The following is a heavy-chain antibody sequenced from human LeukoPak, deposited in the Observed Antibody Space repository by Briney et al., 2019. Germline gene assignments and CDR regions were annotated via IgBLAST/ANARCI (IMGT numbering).Heavy chain of an antibody. V-gene: IGHV1-24*01. J-gene: IGHJ4*02. CDR1: GYTLTEFS. Sequence: ASVKVSCKVSGYTLTEFSMHWVRQAPGQGLEWMGGFDPEDGETIYAQKFQGRVTMTEDTSTDTAYMELSSLRPEDTAVYYCATGDVSGYDKLFDYWGQGTLVTVSS. CDR2: FDPEDGET. CDR3: ATGDVSGYDKLFDY. D-gene: IGHD5-12*01.